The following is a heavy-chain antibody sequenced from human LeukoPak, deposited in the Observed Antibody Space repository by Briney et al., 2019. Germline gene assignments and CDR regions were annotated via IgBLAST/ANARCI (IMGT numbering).Heavy chain of an antibody. V-gene: IGHV3-13*01. J-gene: IGHJ4*02. CDR3: ARATRYCSSTSCYEDFDY. CDR2: IGTAGDT. Sequence: GGSLRLSCAASGFTFSSYDMHWVRQATGKGLEWVSAIGTAGDTYYPGSVKGRFTISRENAKNSLYLQMNSLRAGDTAVYYCARATRYCSSTSCYEDFDYWGQGTLVTVSS. CDR1: GFTFSSYD. D-gene: IGHD2-2*01.